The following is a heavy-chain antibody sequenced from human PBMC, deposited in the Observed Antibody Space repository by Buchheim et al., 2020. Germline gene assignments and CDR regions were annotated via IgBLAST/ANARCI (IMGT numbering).Heavy chain of an antibody. J-gene: IGHJ4*02. CDR1: GFTFSSYE. Sequence: EVQLVESGGGLVQPGGSLRLSCAASGFTFSSYEMNWVRQAPGKGLEWVSYISSSGSTIYYADSVKGRFTISRDNPKNSLYLQMNRLRAEDTAVYYCARDRRAHLHDYGDYDPFDYWGQGTL. CDR2: ISSSGSTI. D-gene: IGHD4-17*01. CDR3: ARDRRAHLHDYGDYDPFDY. V-gene: IGHV3-48*03.